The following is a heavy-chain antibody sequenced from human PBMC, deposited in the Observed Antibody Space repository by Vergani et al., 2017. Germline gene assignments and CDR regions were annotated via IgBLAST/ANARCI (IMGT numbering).Heavy chain of an antibody. CDR1: GGTFSSYA. J-gene: IGHJ6*02. CDR3: ARSFDWYSSGLYGGDYYYYYGMDV. CDR2: IIPIFGTA. Sequence: QVQLVQSGAEVKKPGSSVKVSCKASGGTFSSYAISWVRQAPGQGLEWMGGIIPIFGTANYTQKFQGRVTITADESTSTAYMELSSLRSEDTAGYYCARSFDWYSSGLYGGDYYYYYGMDVWGQGTTVTVSS. D-gene: IGHD6-19*01. V-gene: IGHV1-69*01.